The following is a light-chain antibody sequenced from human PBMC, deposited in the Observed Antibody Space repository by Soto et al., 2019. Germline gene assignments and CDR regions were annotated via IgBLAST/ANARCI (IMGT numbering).Light chain of an antibody. J-gene: IGKJ2*01. CDR1: QSISRW. Sequence: DIQMTQSPSTLSASVGDRVTITCRASQSISRWLAWYQQKPGTAPKLLIYAASTLESGVPSRSSGSRSGTEFTLTVSSLQPDDFATYYCQQYNDSFPYTFGQGTKLEIK. CDR3: QQYNDSFPYT. V-gene: IGKV1-5*03. CDR2: AAS.